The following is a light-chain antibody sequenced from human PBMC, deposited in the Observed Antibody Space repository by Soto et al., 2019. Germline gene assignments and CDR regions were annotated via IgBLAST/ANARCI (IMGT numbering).Light chain of an antibody. CDR2: GAS. J-gene: IGKJ1*01. CDR1: QSVSSSY. Sequence: EIVLTQSPGTLSLSPGERATLSCRASQSVSSSYLAWYQQKPGQAPRLRIYGASSRATGIPDRFSGSGSGTDFTLTISRLEPEDFAVYYCQQYGSSPPGTFGQGTKV. CDR3: QQYGSSPPGT. V-gene: IGKV3-20*01.